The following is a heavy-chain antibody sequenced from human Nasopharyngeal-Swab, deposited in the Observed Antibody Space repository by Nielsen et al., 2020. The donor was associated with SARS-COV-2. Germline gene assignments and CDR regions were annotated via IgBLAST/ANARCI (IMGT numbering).Heavy chain of an antibody. CDR3: ARGQSVAGYYYYGMDV. D-gene: IGHD6-19*01. V-gene: IGHV5-10-1*01. J-gene: IGHJ6*02. CDR1: GYSFTSYW. Sequence: GGSLRLSCKGSGYSFTSYWISWVRQMPGKGLEWMGRIDPSDSYTNYSPSFQGHVTISADKSISTAYLQWSSLKASDTAMYYCARGQSVAGYYYYGMDVWGQGTTVTVSS. CDR2: IDPSDSYT.